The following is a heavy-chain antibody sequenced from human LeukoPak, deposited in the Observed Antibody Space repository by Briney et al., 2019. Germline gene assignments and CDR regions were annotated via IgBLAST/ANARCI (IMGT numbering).Heavy chain of an antibody. CDR1: GGSISSGGYY. CDR2: IYYSGST. V-gene: IGHV4-31*03. J-gene: IGHJ4*02. Sequence: SETLSLTCTVSGGSISSGGYYWSWIRQHPGKGLEWIGYIYYSGSTYYNPSLKSRVTISVDTSKNQFSLKLSSVTAADTAVYYCARARVVTAYYFDYWGQGTLVTVSS. CDR3: ARARVVTAYYFDY. D-gene: IGHD4-23*01.